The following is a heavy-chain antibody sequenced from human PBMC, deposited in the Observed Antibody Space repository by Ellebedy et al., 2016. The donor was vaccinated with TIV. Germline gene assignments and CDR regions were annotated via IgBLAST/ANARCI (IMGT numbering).Heavy chain of an antibody. CDR1: GYTFTSFG. CDR2: ISAYNGNT. CDR3: ARCKYYYDSSGLLPWFDP. J-gene: IGHJ5*02. V-gene: IGHV1-18*01. Sequence: AASVKVSCKASGYTFTSFGISWVRQAPGQGLEWMGWISAYNGNTNYAPKLQGRVTMTTDTSTSTAYMELRSLRSDDTAVYYCARCKYYYDSSGLLPWFDPWGQGTLVTVFS. D-gene: IGHD3-22*01.